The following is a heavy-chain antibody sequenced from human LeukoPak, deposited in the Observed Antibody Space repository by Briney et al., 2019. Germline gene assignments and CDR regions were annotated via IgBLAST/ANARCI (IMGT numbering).Heavy chain of an antibody. J-gene: IGHJ4*02. Sequence: PGGSLRLSCAASGFTFSKYGMSWVRQAPGKGLECVSGISGSGGSTNYADSVKGRFTISRDNSKNTLYLQMNSPRAEDTAVYYCAKDRGRAVAGSEFDYWGQGTLVTVSS. CDR2: ISGSGGST. D-gene: IGHD6-19*01. CDR3: AKDRGRAVAGSEFDY. V-gene: IGHV3-23*01. CDR1: GFTFSKYG.